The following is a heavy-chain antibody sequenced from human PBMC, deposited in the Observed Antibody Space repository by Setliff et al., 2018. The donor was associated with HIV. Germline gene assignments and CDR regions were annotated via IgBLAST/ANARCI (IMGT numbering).Heavy chain of an antibody. CDR2: VSSIGNT. D-gene: IGHD1-26*01. CDR3: ARTRAPYFFDF. CDR1: GGSMSNYY. V-gene: IGHV4-4*08. J-gene: IGHJ4*02. Sequence: SETLSLTCTVSGGSMSNYYWSWIRQPPGKGLEWIGYVSSIGNTNYNPSLKSRVTISVDTSKNQFSLQLNSVTAADTAVYFCARTRAPYFFDFWGQGAQVTVSS.